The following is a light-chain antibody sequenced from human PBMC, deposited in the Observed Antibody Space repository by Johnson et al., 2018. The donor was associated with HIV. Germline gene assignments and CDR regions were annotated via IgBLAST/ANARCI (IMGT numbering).Light chain of an antibody. CDR2: ENN. V-gene: IGLV1-51*02. CDR1: SSNIGNNY. J-gene: IGLJ1*01. Sequence: QPVLTQPPSMSAAPGQRVTISCSGSSSNIGNNYVSWYQQLPGTAPKLLIYENNKRPSGIPDRFSGSKSGTSATLGITGLQTGDEADYYCGTWDSSLSAYVSGTGTKVTVL. CDR3: GTWDSSLSAYV.